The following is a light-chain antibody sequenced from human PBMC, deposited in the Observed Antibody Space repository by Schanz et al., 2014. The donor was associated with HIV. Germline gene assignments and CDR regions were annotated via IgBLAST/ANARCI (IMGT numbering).Light chain of an antibody. Sequence: EIVLTQSPGTLSLSPGERATLSCRASQTISNSYLAWYQQKFGQAPRLLIHGTSNRATGIPDRFSGSGSGTDFTLTISRLDPEDFAVYYCQQYANSVTFGGGATVEIK. CDR1: QTISNSY. CDR2: GTS. V-gene: IGKV3-20*01. CDR3: QQYANSVT. J-gene: IGKJ4*01.